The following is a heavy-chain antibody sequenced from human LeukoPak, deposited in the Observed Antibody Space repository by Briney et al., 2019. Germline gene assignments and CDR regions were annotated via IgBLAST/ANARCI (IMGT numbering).Heavy chain of an antibody. D-gene: IGHD3-22*01. CDR2: INPSGGST. V-gene: IGHV1-46*01. Sequence: ASVKVSCKASGYTFTSYYMHWVRQAPGQGLEWMGIINPSGGSTSYAQKFQGRVTMTRDMSTSTVYMELSRLRSDDTAVYYCARVFMGGIVDYWGQGTLVTVSS. J-gene: IGHJ4*02. CDR3: ARVFMGGIVDY. CDR1: GYTFTSYY.